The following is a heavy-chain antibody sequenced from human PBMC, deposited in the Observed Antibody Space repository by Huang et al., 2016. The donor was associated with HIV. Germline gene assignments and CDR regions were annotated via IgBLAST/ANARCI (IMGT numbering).Heavy chain of an antibody. V-gene: IGHV3-30-3*01. D-gene: IGHD3-10*01. CDR2: ISYDGNDK. CDR3: ARFGKRLPMLRGEDVIGDI. CDR1: GFTLSDYA. J-gene: IGHJ3*02. Sequence: QVQLVESGGGVVQPGRSLRLSCAASGFTLSDYAIHWVRQAPGKGLEWGALISYDGNDKVYSDSGRGRFTISRDNLNNTLYLQMNSLRHEDTALYYCARFGKRLPMLRGEDVIGDIWGQGTMVMVSS.